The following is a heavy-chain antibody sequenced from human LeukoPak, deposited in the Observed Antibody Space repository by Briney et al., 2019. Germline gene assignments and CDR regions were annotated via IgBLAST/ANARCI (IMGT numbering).Heavy chain of an antibody. CDR3: ARQAGYYYDSSGPGGWFDP. Sequence: SETLSLTCTVSGGSISSSSYYWGWIRQPPGKGLEWIGSIYHSGSTYYNPSLKSRVTISVDTSKNQFSLKLSSVTAADTAVYYCARQAGYYYDSSGPGGWFDPWGQGTLVTVSS. CDR1: GGSISSSSYY. CDR2: IYHSGST. V-gene: IGHV4-39*01. J-gene: IGHJ5*02. D-gene: IGHD3-22*01.